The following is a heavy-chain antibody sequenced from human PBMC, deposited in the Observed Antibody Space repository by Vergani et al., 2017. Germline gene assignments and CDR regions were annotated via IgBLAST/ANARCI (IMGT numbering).Heavy chain of an antibody. J-gene: IGHJ3*02. CDR3: ARRPTYCSSTSCYPEAFDI. CDR2: IYYSGST. Sequence: QVQLQESGPGLVKPSETLSLTCTVSGGSISSYYWSWIRQPPGKGLEGIGYIYYSGSTNYNPSLKSRVTISVDTSKNQFSLKLSSVTAADTAVYYCARRPTYCSSTSCYPEAFDIWGQGTMVTVSS. D-gene: IGHD2-2*01. CDR1: GGSISSYY. V-gene: IGHV4-59*08.